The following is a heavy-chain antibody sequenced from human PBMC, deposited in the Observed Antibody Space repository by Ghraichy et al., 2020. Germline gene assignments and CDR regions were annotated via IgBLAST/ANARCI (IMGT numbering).Heavy chain of an antibody. CDR1: GFSFSGYS. Sequence: LSLTCVGSGFSFSGYSMNWVRHSPGKGLEWVSYITSSGRNIFYADSVKGRFTISRDNAKNSLSLQMNRLRDEDTAVYYCARGSRVVRFYYYDGMDVWGQGTTVTVSS. CDR2: ITSSGRNI. D-gene: IGHD4-23*01. CDR3: ARGSRVVRFYYYDGMDV. J-gene: IGHJ6*02. V-gene: IGHV3-48*02.